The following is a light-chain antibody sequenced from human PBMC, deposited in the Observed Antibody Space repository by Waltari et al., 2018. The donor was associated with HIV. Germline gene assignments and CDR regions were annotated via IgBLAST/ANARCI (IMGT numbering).Light chain of an antibody. Sequence: EIVLTQSPATLSLSPGDRTILSCRASQSVTSNLAWYKQKPGQAPRLLIHSASTRATGIPARFSGGGSGTDFTLTITSLQSEDSGFYYCQQYGSWPLTFGGGTKVEIK. CDR1: QSVTSN. J-gene: IGKJ4*01. CDR2: SAS. CDR3: QQYGSWPLT. V-gene: IGKV3-15*01.